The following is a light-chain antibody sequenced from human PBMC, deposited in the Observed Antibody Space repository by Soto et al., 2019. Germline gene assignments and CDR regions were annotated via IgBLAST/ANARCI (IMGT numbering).Light chain of an antibody. J-gene: IGLJ1*01. V-gene: IGLV2-11*01. Sequence: QSALTQPRSVSGSPGQSVTISCTGTSSDVGGYNYVSWYQQHPGKAPKLMIYDVTKGPSGVPDRFSGSKSGNTASLTISGLQAEDEADYYCSSYTSSSTHYVFGTGTKVTVL. CDR1: SSDVGGYNY. CDR3: SSYTSSSTHYV. CDR2: DVT.